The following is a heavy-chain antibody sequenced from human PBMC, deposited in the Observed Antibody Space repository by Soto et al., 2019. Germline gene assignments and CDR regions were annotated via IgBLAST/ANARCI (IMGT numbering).Heavy chain of an antibody. CDR1: GFTFSSYW. D-gene: IGHD3-22*01. J-gene: IGHJ4*02. CDR2: INTDGSST. Sequence: EVQLLESGGGLVQPGGYLRLSCAASGFTFSSYWRHWVRQAPGKGLVWVSRINTDGSSTSYADSVKGRFPISRDNAENTLYLQMNSLTAEDTAVYYCARGETRHSSLSVYLGQGTLVTVAS. CDR3: ARGETRHSSLSVY. V-gene: IGHV3-74*01.